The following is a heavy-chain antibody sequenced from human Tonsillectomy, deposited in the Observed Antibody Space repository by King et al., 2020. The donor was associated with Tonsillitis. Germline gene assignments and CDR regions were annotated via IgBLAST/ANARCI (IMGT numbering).Heavy chain of an antibody. CDR2: FTARSGSR. Sequence: VQLVESGGGXVQPGGSLRLSCAASGFTFSSYAMSWVRXGPGKGLEWVSTFTARSGSRYYTDSVKGRFTISRDNSKNTLYLQMNSLRAEDTAVYYCAKLSGYFDSSGYRDYWGQGILVTVSS. D-gene: IGHD3-22*01. J-gene: IGHJ4*02. CDR1: GFTFSSYA. CDR3: AKLSGYFDSSGYRDY. V-gene: IGHV3-23*04.